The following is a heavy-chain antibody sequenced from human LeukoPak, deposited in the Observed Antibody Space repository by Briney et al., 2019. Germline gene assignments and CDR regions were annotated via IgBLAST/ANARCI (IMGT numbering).Heavy chain of an antibody. J-gene: IGHJ5*02. CDR1: GFTVSSNY. CDR2: IYSGGST. D-gene: IGHD6-19*01. CDR3: AREGRSGWSNWFDP. V-gene: IGHV3-53*01. Sequence: GGSLRLSCAASGFTVSSNYMSWVRQAPGKGLEWVSVIYSGGSTYYADSVKGRFTISRDNSKNTLYLQMNSLRAEDTAVYYCAREGRSGWSNWFDPWGQGTLVTVSS.